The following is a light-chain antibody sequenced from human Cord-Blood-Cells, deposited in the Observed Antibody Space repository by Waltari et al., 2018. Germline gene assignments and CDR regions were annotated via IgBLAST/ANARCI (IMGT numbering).Light chain of an antibody. CDR1: QSVSSY. J-gene: IGKJ4*01. CDR3: QQRSNWPLT. CDR2: DAS. Sequence: EIVLTQSPATLSLSPGESATPSRRASQSVSSYLAWYQQKPGQAPRLLIYDASNRATGIPARFSGSGSGTDFTLTISSLEPEDFAVYYCQQRSNWPLTCGGGTKVEIK. V-gene: IGKV3-11*01.